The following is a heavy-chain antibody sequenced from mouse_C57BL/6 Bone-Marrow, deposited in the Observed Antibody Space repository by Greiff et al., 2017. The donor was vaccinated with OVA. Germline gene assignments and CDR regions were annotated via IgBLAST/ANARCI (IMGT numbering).Heavy chain of an antibody. Sequence: DVHLVESGGGLVQPGGSLKLSCAASGFTFSDYGMAWVRQAPRKGPEWVAFISNLAYSIYYADTVTGRFTISRENAKNTLYLEMSSLRSEDTAMYYCARPHYDYDEAWFAYWGQGTLVTVSA. CDR2: ISNLAYSI. V-gene: IGHV5-15*01. CDR1: GFTFSDYG. J-gene: IGHJ3*01. CDR3: ARPHYDYDEAWFAY. D-gene: IGHD2-4*01.